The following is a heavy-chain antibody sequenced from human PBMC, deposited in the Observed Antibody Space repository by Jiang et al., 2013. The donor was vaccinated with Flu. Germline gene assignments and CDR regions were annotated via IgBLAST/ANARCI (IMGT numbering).Heavy chain of an antibody. CDR3: ARDSTILRIAMAGTGDY. CDR2: INPSGGST. V-gene: IGHV1-46*01. D-gene: IGHD6-19*01. J-gene: IGHJ4*02. Sequence: QLVESGAEVKKPGASVKVACKASGYTFTNYYIHWVRQAPGQGLEWMGIINPSGGSTTYAQKFQGRVTMTRDTSTSTVYMEVSSLRSEDTAMYYCARDSTILRIAMAGTGDYWGQGTLVTVSS. CDR1: GYTFTNYY.